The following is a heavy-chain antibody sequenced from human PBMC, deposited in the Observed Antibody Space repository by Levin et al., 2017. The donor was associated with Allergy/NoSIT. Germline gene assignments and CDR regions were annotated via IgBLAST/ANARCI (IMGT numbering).Heavy chain of an antibody. Sequence: GGSLRLSCKASGVIFKNYYMTWVRQAPGKGLEWVVFISPDGSWTAYMDSVRGRFTISRYNAGNSVYLQMNSVKSDDTAVYYCVRDVAYFQHDIWGWGTLVSVSS. CDR3: VRDVAYFQHDI. J-gene: IGHJ4*02. V-gene: IGHV3-7*01. CDR2: ISPDGSWT. CDR1: GVIFKNYY. D-gene: IGHD2-21*01.